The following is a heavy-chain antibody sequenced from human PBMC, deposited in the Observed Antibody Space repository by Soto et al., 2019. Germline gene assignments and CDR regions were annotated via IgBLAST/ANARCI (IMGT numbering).Heavy chain of an antibody. CDR1: GFRLTDLS. V-gene: IGHV1-24*01. Sequence: QVQLEQSGAEVRKPGASVKVSCKVSGFRLTDLSMHWVRQAPGKGLEWIGGFNPEDGETIFAQKFQDRVAVTEDTSADTAYMELSSLRSDDPAVYYCATSEYDAGPPDFWGQGTLVTVSS. D-gene: IGHD3-16*01. CDR3: ATSEYDAGPPDF. J-gene: IGHJ4*02. CDR2: FNPEDGET.